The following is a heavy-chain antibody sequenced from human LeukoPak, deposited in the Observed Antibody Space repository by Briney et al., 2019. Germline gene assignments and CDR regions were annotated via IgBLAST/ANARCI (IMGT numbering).Heavy chain of an antibody. J-gene: IGHJ5*02. CDR3: ARQKKSWFDP. V-gene: IGHV4-39*01. CDR1: GGSLSSSSYY. Sequence: SETLSLTCTVPGGSLSSSSYYWGWISQPPGKGLEWIGSIYYSGSNYYNTSLKSRVTISVDTSKNQFSLKLSSVTAADTAVYYCARQKKSWFDPWGQGTLVTVSS. CDR2: IYYSGSN.